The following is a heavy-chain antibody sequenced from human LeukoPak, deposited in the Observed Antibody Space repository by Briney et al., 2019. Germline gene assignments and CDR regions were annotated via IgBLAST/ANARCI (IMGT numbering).Heavy chain of an antibody. CDR3: ARDVNSWFDP. CDR1: GFTFSSYS. CDR2: ISSSSSYI. Sequence: PGGSLRLSCAASGFTFSSYSMNWVRQAPGKGLEWVSSISSSSSYIYYADSVKGRFTISRDNAKNSLYLQMNSLRADDAAVYYCARDVNSWFDPWGQGTLVTVSS. V-gene: IGHV3-21*01. D-gene: IGHD4-23*01. J-gene: IGHJ5*02.